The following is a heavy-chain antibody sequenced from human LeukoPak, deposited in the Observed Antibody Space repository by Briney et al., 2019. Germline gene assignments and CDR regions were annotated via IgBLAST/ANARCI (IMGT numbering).Heavy chain of an antibody. CDR2: IDPSDSDI. D-gene: IGHD7-27*01. CDR3: ARQTAMGRSGDY. J-gene: IGHJ4*02. V-gene: IGHV5-51*01. Sequence: GESLKISCKASGYSFTSYWIGWVRQMPGKGLEWMGIIDPSDSDIRYSPSFQGQVTISADKSLSTAYLQWNSLKASDTAIYYCARQTAMGRSGDYWGQGTLVTVSS. CDR1: GYSFTSYW.